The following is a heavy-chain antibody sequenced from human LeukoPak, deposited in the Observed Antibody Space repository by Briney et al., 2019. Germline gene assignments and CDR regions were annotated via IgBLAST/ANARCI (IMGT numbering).Heavy chain of an antibody. J-gene: IGHJ4*02. D-gene: IGHD1-7*01. CDR2: IYYSGST. V-gene: IGHV4-59*01. Sequence: SETLSLTCAVSGGALSSYYWNWLRQPPGKGLDWLGYIYYSGSTNYNPSLKSRVTLSVDTSKNQFSLKLSSVTAADTAVYYCARVNNWNYDFDYWGQGTLVTVSS. CDR1: GGALSSYY. CDR3: ARVNNWNYDFDY.